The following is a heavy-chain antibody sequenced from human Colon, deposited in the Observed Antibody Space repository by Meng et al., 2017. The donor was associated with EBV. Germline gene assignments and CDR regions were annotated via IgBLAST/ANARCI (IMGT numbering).Heavy chain of an antibody. Sequence: QWPPQGSGPGRVKPSGTLSLTRAVSGGSLSSRNWWSWVRQPPGKGLEWIGEIYHSGSTNYNPSLKSRVTISVDESKNQFSLRLSSVTAADTAVYYCARVGAYCGGDCYHPRWGQGTLVTVSS. D-gene: IGHD2-21*02. V-gene: IGHV4-4*02. CDR1: GGSLSSRNW. J-gene: IGHJ4*02. CDR2: IYHSGST. CDR3: ARVGAYCGGDCYHPR.